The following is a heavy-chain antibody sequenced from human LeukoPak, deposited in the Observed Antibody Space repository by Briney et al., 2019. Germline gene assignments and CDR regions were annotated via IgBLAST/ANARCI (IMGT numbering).Heavy chain of an antibody. V-gene: IGHV4-59*08. D-gene: IGHD5-24*01. CDR1: GGSISRNY. J-gene: IGHJ3*02. CDR3: AGHRAVGATAILGAFDI. Sequence: SETLSLTCTVSGGSISRNYWSWIRQPPGKGLEWIGYIYYTETTSYNPSLKSRVTISVDTSKKQFSLKVTSVTAADTAVYYCAGHRAVGATAILGAFDIWGQGTMVTVSS. CDR2: IYYTETT.